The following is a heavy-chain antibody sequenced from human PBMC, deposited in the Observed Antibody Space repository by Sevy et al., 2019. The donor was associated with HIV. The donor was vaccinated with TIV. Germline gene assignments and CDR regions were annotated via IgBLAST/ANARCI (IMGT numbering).Heavy chain of an antibody. CDR3: ARVGRAAAATTYGMDV. CDR2: ISSSGSTI. J-gene: IGHJ6*02. Sequence: GGSLRLSCAASGFTFSDYYMSWIRQAPGKGLEWVSYISSSGSTIYYADSVKGQLPISRDNAKNSLYLKMNSLRAEDTAVYYCARVGRAAAATTYGMDVWGQGTTVTVSS. CDR1: GFTFSDYY. D-gene: IGHD6-13*01. V-gene: IGHV3-11*01.